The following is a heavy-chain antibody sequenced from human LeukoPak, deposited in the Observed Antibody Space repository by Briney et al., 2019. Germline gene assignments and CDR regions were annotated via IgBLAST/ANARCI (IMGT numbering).Heavy chain of an antibody. J-gene: IGHJ6*02. V-gene: IGHV3-30*18. D-gene: IGHD3-3*01. Sequence: PGGSLRLSCAASGLTFSSHWMHWVRQAPGKGLEWVAVILYDGSNKYYADSVKGRFTISRDNSKNTLYLQMNSLRAEDTAVYYCAKDLAPPYYDFWSGGNYYGMDVWGQGTTVTVSS. CDR2: ILYDGSNK. CDR1: GLTFSSHW. CDR3: AKDLAPPYYDFWSGGNYYGMDV.